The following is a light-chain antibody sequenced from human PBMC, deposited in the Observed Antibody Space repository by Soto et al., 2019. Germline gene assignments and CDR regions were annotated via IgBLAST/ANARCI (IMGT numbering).Light chain of an antibody. CDR3: ATWDDSLNGVI. V-gene: IGLV1-47*02. CDR2: ANN. J-gene: IGLJ2*01. Sequence: QSVLTQPPSASGTPGQRVTISCSGSSSNIGNNFVYWYQHLPGKAPKLLIYANNQRPSGVPDRFSGSKSGTSASLAISGLRSEDEADYYCATWDDSLNGVIFGGGTKLTVL. CDR1: SSNIGNNF.